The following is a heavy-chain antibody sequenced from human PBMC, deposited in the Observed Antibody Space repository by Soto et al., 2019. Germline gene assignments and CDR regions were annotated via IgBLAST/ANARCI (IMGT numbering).Heavy chain of an antibody. CDR3: ARGRGAAADYFDF. CDR2: ISGSTSHT. J-gene: IGHJ4*02. Sequence: GGSLRLSCAVSGFTFSDYYMTWIRQAPGKGLEWVSYISGSTSHTNYADSVKGRFTISRDNAKNSLFLQMNSLRAEDTAVYYCARGRGAAADYFDFSGQGTLVTVSS. D-gene: IGHD6-13*01. V-gene: IGHV3-11*05. CDR1: GFTFSDYY.